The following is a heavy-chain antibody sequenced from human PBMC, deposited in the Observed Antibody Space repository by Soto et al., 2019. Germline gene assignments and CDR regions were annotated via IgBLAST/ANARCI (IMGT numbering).Heavy chain of an antibody. V-gene: IGHV1-69*13. Sequence: ASVKVSCKASGGTFSSYAISWVRQAPGQGLEWMGGIIPIFGTANYAQKFQGRVTITADESTSTAYMELSSLRSEDTAVYYCAGGGDTRYNWFDPWGQGTLVTVSS. CDR1: GGTFSSYA. D-gene: IGHD2-21*02. CDR2: IIPIFGTA. J-gene: IGHJ5*02. CDR3: AGGGDTRYNWFDP.